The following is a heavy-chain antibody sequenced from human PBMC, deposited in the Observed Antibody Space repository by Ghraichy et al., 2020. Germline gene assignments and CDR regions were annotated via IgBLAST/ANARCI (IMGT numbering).Heavy chain of an antibody. V-gene: IGHV3-23*01. D-gene: IGHD2-2*02. CDR3: AKAGCSSTSCYTYYYYGLDV. CDR2: ISTGGDST. Sequence: GESLNISCAASGFTFGTSAMSWVRQAPGKGLEWVSAISTGGDSTYYADSVKGRFTISRDNSKNTLYLQMNSLRAEDTAVYYCAKAGCSSTSCYTYYYYGLDVWGQGTTVTVSS. J-gene: IGHJ6*02. CDR1: GFTFGTSA.